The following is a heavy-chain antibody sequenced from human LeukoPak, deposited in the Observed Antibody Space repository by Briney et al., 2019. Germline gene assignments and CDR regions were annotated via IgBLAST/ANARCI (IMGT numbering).Heavy chain of an antibody. D-gene: IGHD6-13*01. CDR3: ARLDSSSWLDAFDI. CDR2: INHSGST. V-gene: IGHV4-34*01. CDR1: GGSFSGYY. Sequence: SETLSLTCAVYGGSFSGYYWSWIRQPPGKGLEWIGEINHSGSTNYNPSLKSRVTISVDTSKNQFSLKLGSVTAADTAVYYCARLDSSSWLDAFDIWGQGTMVTVSS. J-gene: IGHJ3*02.